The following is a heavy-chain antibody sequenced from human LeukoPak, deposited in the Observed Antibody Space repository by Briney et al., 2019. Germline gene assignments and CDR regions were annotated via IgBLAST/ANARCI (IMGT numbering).Heavy chain of an antibody. V-gene: IGHV1-18*01. CDR1: GYTFTSYG. CDR2: ISLYNGNT. D-gene: IGHD3-9*01. Sequence: GASVKVSCRASGYTFTSYGISWVRQAPGQGLEWMGWISLYNGNTNFAQNFQGRVTMTTDTSTSTAYMELRSLRSEDTAVYYCATAVQPDILTGYPLDYWGQGTLVTVSS. CDR3: ATAVQPDILTGYPLDY. J-gene: IGHJ4*02.